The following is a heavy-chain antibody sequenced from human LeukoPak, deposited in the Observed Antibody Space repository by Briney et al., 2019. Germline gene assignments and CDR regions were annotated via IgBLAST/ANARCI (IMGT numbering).Heavy chain of an antibody. D-gene: IGHD3-22*01. J-gene: IGHJ4*02. V-gene: IGHV3-23*01. CDR1: GFTFSIYA. CDR2: ISGSGGTA. CDR3: AKKGYYDGSGYYMYHFDH. Sequence: GGSLRLSCAASGFTFSIYAMSWVRQAPGKGLEWVSAISGSGGTAYYADSVKGRFTIPRDNSKNTLYLQMNSLRAEDTAVYYCAKKGYYDGSGYYMYHFDHWGQGTLVTVSS.